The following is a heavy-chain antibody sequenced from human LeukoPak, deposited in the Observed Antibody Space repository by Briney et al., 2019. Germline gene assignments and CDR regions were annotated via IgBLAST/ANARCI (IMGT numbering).Heavy chain of an antibody. V-gene: IGHV4-59*01. CDR3: ARDAPSYYGAPFDY. CDR2: IYYSGST. D-gene: IGHD1-26*01. CDR1: GGSISSYY. J-gene: IGHJ4*02. Sequence: SETLSLTCTVSGGSISSYYWSWIRQPPGKGLEWIGYIYYSGSTNYNPSLKSRVTLSVDTSKNQFSLKLSSVTAADTAVYYCARDAPSYYGAPFDYWGQGTLVTVSS.